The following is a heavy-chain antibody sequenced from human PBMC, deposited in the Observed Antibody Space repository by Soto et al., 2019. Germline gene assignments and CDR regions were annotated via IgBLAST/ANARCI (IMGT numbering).Heavy chain of an antibody. V-gene: IGHV1-8*02. CDR2: INPINGAS. CDR3: GRGPSRRAPAGGTPYYYAMDV. D-gene: IGHD6-13*01. Sequence: GASVKVSCKASGYDFAAYDINWVRQASGQGLEWMGWINPINGASGSARRFQGRVSMTRNTATGTAYLELTSLRSDDTAVYYCGRGPSRRAPAGGTPYYYAMDVWGQGTTVTVSS. CDR1: GYDFAAYD. J-gene: IGHJ6*02.